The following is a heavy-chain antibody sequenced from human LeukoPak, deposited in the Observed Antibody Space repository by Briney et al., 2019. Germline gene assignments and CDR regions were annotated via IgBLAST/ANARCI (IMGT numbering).Heavy chain of an antibody. CDR1: GFTFSSYG. CDR2: IWYDGSNK. Sequence: PGGSLRLSCAASGFTFSSYGMHWVRQAPGKGLEWVAVIWYDGSNKYYADSVKGRFTISRDNSKNTLHLQMNSLRAEDTAVYYYARHGTGTSQYYFDYWGQGTLVTVSS. D-gene: IGHD1-1*01. V-gene: IGHV3-33*01. CDR3: ARHGTGTSQYYFDY. J-gene: IGHJ4*02.